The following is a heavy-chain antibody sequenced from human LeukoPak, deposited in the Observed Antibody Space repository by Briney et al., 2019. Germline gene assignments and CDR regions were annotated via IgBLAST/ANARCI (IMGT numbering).Heavy chain of an antibody. Sequence: PGGSLRLSCAASGFTFSSYAMHWVRQAPGKGLEYVSAISSNGGSTYYANSVKGRFTISRDNSKNTLYLQMNSLRAEDTAVYYCAKPRGVKWEPPPGSQVQRGSSPGIDYWGQGTLVTVSS. D-gene: IGHD1-26*01. CDR2: ISSNGGST. CDR3: AKPRGVKWEPPPGSQVQRGSSPGIDY. CDR1: GFTFSSYA. V-gene: IGHV3-64*01. J-gene: IGHJ4*02.